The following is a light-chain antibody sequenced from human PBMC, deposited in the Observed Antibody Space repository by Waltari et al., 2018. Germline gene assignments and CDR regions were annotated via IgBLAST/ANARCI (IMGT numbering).Light chain of an antibody. CDR2: KAS. Sequence: DIQMTQSPSTLSASVGDRVTITCRASQNINIWLAWYQQKPGKAPNLLIYKASSLESGVPSRFSGGGSGTEFTLTISSLQPDDFATYYCQQYSIYSWTFGQGTKVEVK. CDR1: QNINIW. V-gene: IGKV1-5*03. J-gene: IGKJ1*01. CDR3: QQYSIYSWT.